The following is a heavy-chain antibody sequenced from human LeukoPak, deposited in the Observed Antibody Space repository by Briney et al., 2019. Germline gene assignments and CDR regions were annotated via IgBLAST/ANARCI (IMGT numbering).Heavy chain of an antibody. J-gene: IGHJ4*02. V-gene: IGHV4-39*07. CDR1: GGSISSSNYY. Sequence: SETLSLTCTVSGGSISSSNYYWGWIRQPPGKGLEWIGSIYYSGSTNYNPSLKSRVTISVETSKNQFSLNLTSVTAADTAVYYCARTYSSSSSYSDFWGQGTLVTVSS. CDR3: ARTYSSSSSYSDF. D-gene: IGHD6-6*01. CDR2: IYYSGST.